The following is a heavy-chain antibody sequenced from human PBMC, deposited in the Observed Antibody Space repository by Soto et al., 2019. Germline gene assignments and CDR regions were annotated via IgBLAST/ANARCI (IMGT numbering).Heavy chain of an antibody. D-gene: IGHD2-2*01. CDR1: GFTFSSYA. Sequence: EVQLLESGGGLVQPGGCLRLSCAASGFTFSSYAMRWVRQAPGKGLEWVSAISGSGGSTYYAHSVKGRSTISRDNSKNTLYLQMNSLRAEDTAVYHCAKPPSTLVNPDDAFNIWGQGTMVTVSS. J-gene: IGHJ3*02. CDR3: AKPPSTLVNPDDAFNI. V-gene: IGHV3-23*01. CDR2: ISGSGGST.